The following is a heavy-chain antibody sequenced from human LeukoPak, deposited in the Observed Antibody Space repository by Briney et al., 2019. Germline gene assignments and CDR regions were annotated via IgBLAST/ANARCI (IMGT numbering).Heavy chain of an antibody. D-gene: IGHD3-22*01. V-gene: IGHV4-4*07. J-gene: IGHJ5*02. Sequence: SETLSLTCTVSGGSISSYYWSWIRQPAGKGLEWIGRIYTSGSTNYNPSLKSRVTMSVDTSKNQFSLKLSSVTAADTAVYYCARGQYYYDSSGYYRWFDPWGQGTLVTVSS. CDR3: ARGQYYYDSSGYYRWFDP. CDR1: GGSISSYY. CDR2: IYTSGST.